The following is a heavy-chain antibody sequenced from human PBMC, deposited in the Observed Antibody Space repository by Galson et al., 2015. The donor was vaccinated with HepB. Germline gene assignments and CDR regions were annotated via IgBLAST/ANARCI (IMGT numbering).Heavy chain of an antibody. J-gene: IGHJ5*02. Sequence: SVKVSCKVSGYTLTELSMHWVRQAPGKGLEWMGGFDPEDGETIYAQKFQGRVTMTEDTSTDTAYMELSSLRSEDTAVYYCATDRGPTTYYDILTGYYTVNWFDPWGQGTLVTVSS. CDR1: GYTLTELS. V-gene: IGHV1-24*01. CDR2: FDPEDGET. CDR3: ATDRGPTTYYDILTGYYTVNWFDP. D-gene: IGHD3-9*01.